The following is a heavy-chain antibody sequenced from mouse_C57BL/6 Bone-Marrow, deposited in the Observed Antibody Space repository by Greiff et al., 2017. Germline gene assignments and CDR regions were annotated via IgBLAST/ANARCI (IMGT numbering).Heavy chain of an antibody. Sequence: EVKLMESGGGLVKPGGSLKLSCAASGFTFSSYAMSWVRQTPEKRLEWVATISDGGSYTYYPDNVKGRFTISRDNAKNNLYLQMSHLKSEDTAMYYCARDRDYYGSSPSYWYFDVWGTGTTVTVSS. V-gene: IGHV5-4*01. CDR1: GFTFSSYA. CDR2: ISDGGSYT. CDR3: ARDRDYYGSSPSYWYFDV. J-gene: IGHJ1*03. D-gene: IGHD1-1*01.